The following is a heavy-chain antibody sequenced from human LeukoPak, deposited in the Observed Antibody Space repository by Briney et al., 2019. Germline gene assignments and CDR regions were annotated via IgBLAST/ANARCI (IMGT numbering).Heavy chain of an antibody. D-gene: IGHD3-9*01. CDR1: GYTFTSYD. Sequence: GASVKVSCKASGYTFTSYDINWVRQATGQGLEWMGWMHPNSGNTGYAQKFQGRVTMTRNTSISTAYMELSSLGSEDTAVYYCARVEPFSFLTGYYPSGYYYGMDVWGQGTTVTVSS. J-gene: IGHJ6*02. V-gene: IGHV1-8*01. CDR2: MHPNSGNT. CDR3: ARVEPFSFLTGYYPSGYYYGMDV.